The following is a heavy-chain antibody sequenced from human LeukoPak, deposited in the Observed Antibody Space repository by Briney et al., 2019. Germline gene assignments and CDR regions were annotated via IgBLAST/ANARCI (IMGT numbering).Heavy chain of an antibody. CDR2: ISGSGGST. D-gene: IGHD5-24*01. Sequence: PGGSLRLSCAASGFTFSSYAMSWVRQAPGKGLEWVSAISGSGGSTYYADSVKGRFTISRDNSKNTLYLQMNSLRAEDTAVYYCAKVTATIKGSYYYYMYVWGKGTTVTVSS. CDR3: AKVTATIKGSYYYYMYV. J-gene: IGHJ6*03. V-gene: IGHV3-23*01. CDR1: GFTFSSYA.